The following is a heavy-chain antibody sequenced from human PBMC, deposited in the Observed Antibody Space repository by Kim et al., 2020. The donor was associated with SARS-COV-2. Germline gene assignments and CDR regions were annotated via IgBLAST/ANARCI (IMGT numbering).Heavy chain of an antibody. CDR2: INHSGST. Sequence: SETLSLTCAVYGGSFSGYYWSWIRQPPGKGLEWIGEINHSGSTNYNPSLKSRVTISVDTSKNQFSLKLSSVTAADTAVYYCARGEPYSVVVPAAMRRMGSWFDPWGQGTLVTVSS. D-gene: IGHD2-2*01. J-gene: IGHJ5*02. V-gene: IGHV4-34*01. CDR3: ARGEPYSVVVPAAMRRMGSWFDP. CDR1: GGSFSGYY.